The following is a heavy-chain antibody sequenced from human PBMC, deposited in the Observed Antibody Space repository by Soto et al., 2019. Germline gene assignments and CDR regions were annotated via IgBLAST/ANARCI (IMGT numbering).Heavy chain of an antibody. D-gene: IGHD5-12*01. CDR3: ARDRWLRYSGYDWNFDY. CDR1: GFPFSSYE. V-gene: IGHV3-48*03. CDR2: ISSGGGNI. J-gene: IGHJ4*02. Sequence: EVQLVESGGVLVQPGESLRLSCAASGFPFSSYEMNWVRQAPGKGLEWVAYISSGGGNIYYPESVKGRFTISRDNAKNSVDLQMNSLRAEDTAVYYCARDRWLRYSGYDWNFDYWGQGTMVTVSS.